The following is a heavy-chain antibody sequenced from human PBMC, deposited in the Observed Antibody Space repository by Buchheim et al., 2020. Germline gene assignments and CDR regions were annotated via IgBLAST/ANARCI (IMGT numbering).Heavy chain of an antibody. D-gene: IGHD1-26*01. CDR3: ARSGSYYYWYFDL. CDR1: GGSFSGYY. CDR2: INHSGST. V-gene: IGHV4-34*01. J-gene: IGHJ2*01. Sequence: QVQLQQWGAGLLKPSETLSLTCAVYGGSFSGYYWSWIRQPPGKGLEWLGEINHSGSTNYNPSLKSRVTISVDTSKNQFSLKLSSVTAADTAVYYCARSGSYYYWYFDLWGRGTL.